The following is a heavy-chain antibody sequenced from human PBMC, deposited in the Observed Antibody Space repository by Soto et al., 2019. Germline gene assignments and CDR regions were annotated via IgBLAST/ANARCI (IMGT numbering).Heavy chain of an antibody. V-gene: IGHV3-7*05. J-gene: IGHJ5*02. Sequence: EVQLVESGGGLVQPGGSLRLSCAASGFTFSSSWMAWVRQAPGKGLEWVAVIEQDGTGKYYVDSVKGRFTVSRDNAKNSLYLQMPSLTVADPAVYYCAAGRGWAWGQGTLVTVSS. CDR3: AAGRGWA. CDR1: GFTFSSSW. CDR2: IEQDGTGK. D-gene: IGHD1-26*01.